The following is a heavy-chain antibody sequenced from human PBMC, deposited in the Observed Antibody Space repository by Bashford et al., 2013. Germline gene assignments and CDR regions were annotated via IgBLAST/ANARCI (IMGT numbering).Heavy chain of an antibody. J-gene: IGHJ5*02. CDR2: IRPMTGGT. CDR1: GYSFTAYY. D-gene: IGHD2-2*02. Sequence: ASVKVSCKGFGYSFTAYYIHWVRRAPGHGFEWMGWIRPMTGGTNVAQKFQGRVTMTRDTSISTAYMELSRLRSDDTAVYYCARNRYCSSTSCYTWFDPWGQGTLVTVSS. V-gene: IGHV1-2*02. CDR3: ARNRYCSSTSCYTWFDP.